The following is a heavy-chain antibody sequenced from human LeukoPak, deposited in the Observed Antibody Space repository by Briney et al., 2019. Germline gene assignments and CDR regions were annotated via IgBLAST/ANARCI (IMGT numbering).Heavy chain of an antibody. J-gene: IGHJ5*01. Sequence: PSETLSLTCTVSGGSISSSSYFWGWIRQPPGKGLEWIGSIYYSGSTYYNPSLKSRVTISVDTSMNQFSLNLSSVTAADTAAYYCARVRSVDSSGWFDYWGQGTLVTVSS. CDR2: IYYSGST. V-gene: IGHV4-39*01. CDR3: ARVRSVDSSGWFDY. D-gene: IGHD6-19*01. CDR1: GGSISSSSYF.